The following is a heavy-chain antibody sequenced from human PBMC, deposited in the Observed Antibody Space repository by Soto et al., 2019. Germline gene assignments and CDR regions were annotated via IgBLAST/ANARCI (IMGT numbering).Heavy chain of an antibody. Sequence: QLQLQESGPGLVKPSETLSLTCTVSGGSISSSSYYWGWIRQPPGKGLEWIGSIYYSGSTYYNPSLKSRVTISVDTSKNQFSLKLSSVTAADTAVYYCARQSSGGSDDACDIWGQGTMVTVS. J-gene: IGHJ3*02. D-gene: IGHD2-15*01. CDR3: ARQSSGGSDDACDI. CDR1: GGSISSSSYY. CDR2: IYYSGST. V-gene: IGHV4-39*01.